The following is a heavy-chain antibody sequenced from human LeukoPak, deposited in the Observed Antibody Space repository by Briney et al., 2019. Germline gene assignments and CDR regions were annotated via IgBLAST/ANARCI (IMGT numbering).Heavy chain of an antibody. V-gene: IGHV3-23*01. CDR2: ISGSGGST. CDR1: TFAFSSYA. D-gene: IGHD3-10*01. CDR3: ANERLWFGEIPFDY. Sequence: GGSLRLSCAASTFAFSSYAMTWVRQAPGKGLEWVSAISGSGGSTYYADSVKGRFTISRDNSKNTLYLQMNSLRAEDTAVYYCANERLWFGEIPFDYWGQGTLVTVSS. J-gene: IGHJ4*02.